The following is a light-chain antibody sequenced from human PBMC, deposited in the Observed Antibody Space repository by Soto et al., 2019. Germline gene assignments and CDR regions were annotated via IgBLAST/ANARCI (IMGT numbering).Light chain of an antibody. CDR2: GAS. CDR3: QQYNSYSEA. CDR1: QSIGTT. Sequence: EIVMTQSPATLSVSPGERATLSCRASQSIGTTLAWYQQRPGQAPRLLIYGASARATGIPARFSGSGSGAEFTLTISSLQSEDFAVYYCQQYNSYSEAFGQGTKVELK. V-gene: IGKV3-15*01. J-gene: IGKJ1*01.